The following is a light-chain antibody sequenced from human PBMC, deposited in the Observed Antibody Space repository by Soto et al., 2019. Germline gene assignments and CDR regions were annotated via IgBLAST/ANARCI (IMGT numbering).Light chain of an antibody. CDR2: DTS. J-gene: IGLJ2*01. V-gene: IGLV7-46*01. CDR1: TGAVTGGHY. CDR3: LLSYSGARAGV. Sequence: QAVVTQEPSLTVSPGGTVTLTCGSSTGAVTGGHYPYWFQQKPGQAPRTLIYDTSNKHSWTPARFSGSLLGGKAALTLSGAQPEDEAEYYCLLSYSGARAGVFGGRTKLTVL.